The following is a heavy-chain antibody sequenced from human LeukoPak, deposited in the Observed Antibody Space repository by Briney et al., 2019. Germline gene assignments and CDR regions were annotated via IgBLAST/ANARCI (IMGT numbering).Heavy chain of an antibody. J-gene: IGHJ4*02. CDR3: AKTGLGYYYDSSGSFDY. D-gene: IGHD3-22*01. V-gene: IGHV3-30-3*02. Sequence: GGSLRLSCAASGFTFSSYAMHWVRQAPGKGLEWVAVISYDGGNKYYADSVKGRFTISRDNSKNTLYLQMNSLRAEGTAVYYCAKTGLGYYYDSSGSFDYWGQGTLVTVSS. CDR2: ISYDGGNK. CDR1: GFTFSSYA.